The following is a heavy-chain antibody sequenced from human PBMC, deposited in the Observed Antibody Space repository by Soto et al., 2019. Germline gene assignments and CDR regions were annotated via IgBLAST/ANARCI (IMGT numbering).Heavy chain of an antibody. J-gene: IGHJ4*02. CDR2: ISAYNGNT. CDR1: GDSFTSYG. CDR3: ARDYYDILTGYYNNRYFDY. V-gene: IGHV1-18*01. D-gene: IGHD3-9*01. Sequence: GASVKLSCEASGDSFTSYGISWVRQAPGQGLGWMGWISAYNGNTNYAQKLQGRVTMTTDTSTSTAYMELRSLRSDDTAVYYCARDYYDILTGYYNNRYFDYWGQGTLVTVSS.